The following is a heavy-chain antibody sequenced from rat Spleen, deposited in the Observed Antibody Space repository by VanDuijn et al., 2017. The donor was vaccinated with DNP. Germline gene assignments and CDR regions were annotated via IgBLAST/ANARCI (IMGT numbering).Heavy chain of an antibody. CDR2: ISYDGSST. Sequence: EVQLVESGGGLVQPGRSLKLSCAASGFTFSNYDMAWVRQAPKKGLEWVATISYDGSSTYYADSVKGRFTISRDDAKSGLYLQMNSLKSEDTATYFCTRGGAFYFDYWGQGVMVTVSS. CDR3: TRGGAFYFDY. V-gene: IGHV5-7*01. D-gene: IGHD5-1*01. J-gene: IGHJ2*01. CDR1: GFTFSNYD.